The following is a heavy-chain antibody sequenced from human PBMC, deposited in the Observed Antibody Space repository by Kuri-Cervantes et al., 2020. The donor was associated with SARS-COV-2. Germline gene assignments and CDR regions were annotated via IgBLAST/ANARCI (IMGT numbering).Heavy chain of an antibody. V-gene: IGHV3-7*01. CDR1: GFTFSTYW. J-gene: IGHJ4*02. CDR2: IKEDGSEI. CDR3: AREGGFGMADY. Sequence: GGSLRLSCAASGFTFSTYWMTWVRQAPGKGLEWVANIKEDGSEIYYVDFVKGRFTISRDNAKNSLYLQMNSLRAEDTAVYYCAREGGFGMADYWGQGTLVTVSS. D-gene: IGHD3-16*01.